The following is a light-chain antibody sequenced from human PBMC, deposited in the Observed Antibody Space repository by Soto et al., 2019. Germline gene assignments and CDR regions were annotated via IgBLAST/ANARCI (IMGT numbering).Light chain of an antibody. CDR2: EAS. J-gene: IGKJ4*01. V-gene: IGKV1-5*03. CDR1: QKINTW. CDR3: QQYEIYPLT. Sequence: IQMTQSPSTLSAPVGDRVTITCRASQKINTWVAWYQQRPGKAPQLLIYEASSLEPGVPSRFGGSGSGTDFTLTISSLQPDDFATYYCQQYEIYPLTFGGGTHVE.